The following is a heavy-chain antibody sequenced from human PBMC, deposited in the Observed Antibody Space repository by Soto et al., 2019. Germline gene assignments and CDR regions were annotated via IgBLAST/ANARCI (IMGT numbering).Heavy chain of an antibody. J-gene: IGHJ3*02. Sequence: SVKVSCKASGGTFSSYAISWVRQAPGQGLEWMGGIIPIFGTANYAQKFQGRVTITADESTSTAYMGLSSLRSEDTAVYYCARMATILGSAFDIWGQGTMVTVSS. D-gene: IGHD5-12*01. CDR1: GGTFSSYA. V-gene: IGHV1-69*13. CDR2: IIPIFGTA. CDR3: ARMATILGSAFDI.